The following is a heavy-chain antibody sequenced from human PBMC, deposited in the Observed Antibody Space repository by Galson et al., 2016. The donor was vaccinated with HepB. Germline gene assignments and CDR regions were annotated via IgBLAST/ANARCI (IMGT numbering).Heavy chain of an antibody. Sequence: SLRLSCAASGFTFTDYYMSWIRQAPGKGLEWIAYISSSGTSISYADSVKGRFTISRDNAKNSLYLQMNSLRVEDTAVYYCAREYLTVDYWGQGTPVTVSS. D-gene: IGHD3-9*01. CDR1: GFTFTDYY. CDR2: ISSSGTSI. CDR3: AREYLTVDY. V-gene: IGHV3-11*01. J-gene: IGHJ4*02.